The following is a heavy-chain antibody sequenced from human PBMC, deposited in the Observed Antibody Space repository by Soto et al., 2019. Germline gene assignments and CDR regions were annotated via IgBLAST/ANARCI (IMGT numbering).Heavy chain of an antibody. CDR2: IWYDGSNK. Sequence: GGSLRLSCAASGFTFSSYGMHWVRQAPGKGLEWVAVIWYDGSNKYYADSVKGRFTIFRDTSRNTVYLQMNNLRADDTAIYYCAKWTYLVFWGQGTRVTVSS. J-gene: IGHJ4*02. CDR3: AKWTYLVF. CDR1: GFTFSSYG. V-gene: IGHV3-33*06. D-gene: IGHD5-12*01.